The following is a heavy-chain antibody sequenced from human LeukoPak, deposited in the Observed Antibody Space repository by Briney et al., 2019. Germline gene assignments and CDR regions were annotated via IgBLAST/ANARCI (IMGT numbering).Heavy chain of an antibody. V-gene: IGHV1-8*03. Sequence: GASVKVSCKASGYTFTSYDINWVRQATGQGLEWMGWMNPNSGNTGYAQKFQSRVTITRNTSISTAYMELSSLRSEDTAVYYCAREGALWFGEILDYWGQGTLVTVSS. CDR1: GYTFTSYD. J-gene: IGHJ4*02. CDR3: AREGALWFGEILDY. CDR2: MNPNSGNT. D-gene: IGHD3-10*01.